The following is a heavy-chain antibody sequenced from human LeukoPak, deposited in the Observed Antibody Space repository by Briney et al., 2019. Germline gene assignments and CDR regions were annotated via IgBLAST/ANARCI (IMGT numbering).Heavy chain of an antibody. CDR3: ANHRTPDRYHWNYFDY. Sequence: GGSLRLSCAASGFTFRNSAMSWVRQAPGTGLEWVSSIGGHVHSTYYADSVIGRSTISRDDSKSTLYLQMNSLRANDTAIYYCANHRTPDRYHWNYFDYWGQGTLVTVSS. CDR2: IGGHVHST. CDR1: GFTFRNSA. V-gene: IGHV3-23*01. J-gene: IGHJ4*02. D-gene: IGHD1-20*01.